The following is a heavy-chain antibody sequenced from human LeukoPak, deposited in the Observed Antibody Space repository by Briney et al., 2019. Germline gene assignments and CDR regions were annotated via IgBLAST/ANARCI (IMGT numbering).Heavy chain of an antibody. CDR2: IYYSGST. CDR3: ARDMVRGQSYPYYYYGMDV. V-gene: IGHV4-30-4*01. Sequence: PSETLSLTCAVSGGSISSGDYYWSWIRQPPGKGLEWIGYIYYSGSTYYNPSLKSRVTISVDTSKNQFSLKLSSVTAADTAVYYCARDMVRGQSYPYYYYGMDVWGQGTTVTVSS. J-gene: IGHJ6*02. D-gene: IGHD3-10*01. CDR1: GGSISSGDYY.